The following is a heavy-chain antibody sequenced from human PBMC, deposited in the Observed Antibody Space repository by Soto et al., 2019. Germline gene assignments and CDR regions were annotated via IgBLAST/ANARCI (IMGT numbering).Heavy chain of an antibody. D-gene: IGHD2-2*01. J-gene: IGHJ5*02. V-gene: IGHV1-18*04. Sequence: QVQLLQSGAEMKKPGASVQVSCKTSGYTFTNYAITWVRQAPGQGLEWMGWISTYNHNTKYAQKFQGRVSMTTDTSTTTAYMELRSLRSDDTAVYYCARVVPGAEAWFGPWGQGTLVTVSS. CDR2: ISTYNHNT. CDR1: GYTFTNYA. CDR3: ARVVPGAEAWFGP.